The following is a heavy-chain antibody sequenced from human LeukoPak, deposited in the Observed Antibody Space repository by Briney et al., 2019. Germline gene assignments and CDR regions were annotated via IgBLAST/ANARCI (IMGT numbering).Heavy chain of an antibody. J-gene: IGHJ4*02. D-gene: IGHD3-10*01. CDR1: GGTFSSYA. CDR3: ATPRRFYGSGSYDY. V-gene: IGHV1-69*13. Sequence: SVKVSCKASGGTFSSYAINWVRQAPGHGLEWMGRIITYLTTAYYAQKCQGRVTITADEYTRTAYMELSSLKSDDTAVYYCATPRRFYGSGSYDYWGQGTLVTVSS. CDR2: IITYLTTA.